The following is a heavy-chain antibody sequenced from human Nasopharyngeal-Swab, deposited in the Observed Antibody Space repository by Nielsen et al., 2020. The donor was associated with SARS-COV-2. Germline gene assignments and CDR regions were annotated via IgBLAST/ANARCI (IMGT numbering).Heavy chain of an antibody. CDR1: GYSISSGYS. V-gene: IGHV4-38-2*02. CDR2: IYHSGST. D-gene: IGHD1-26*01. J-gene: IGHJ3*02. Sequence: GSLRLSCTVSGYSISSGYSWGWIRQPPGKGLEWIGSIYHSGSTYYNPSLKSRVTISVDTSKNQFSLKLSSVTAADTAVYYCARDARWELLGAFDIWGQGTMVTVSS. CDR3: ARDARWELLGAFDI.